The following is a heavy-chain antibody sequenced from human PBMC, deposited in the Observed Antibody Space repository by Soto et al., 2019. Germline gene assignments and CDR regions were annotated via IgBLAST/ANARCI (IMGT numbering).Heavy chain of an antibody. CDR3: AREGGIVGATTVDY. CDR2: IYYSGST. V-gene: IGHV4-30-4*01. J-gene: IGHJ4*02. D-gene: IGHD1-26*01. CDR1: GGSISSYY. Sequence: SETLSLTCTVSGGSISSYYWSWIRQPPGKGLEWIGYIYYSGSTYYNPSLKSRVTISVDTSKNQFSLKLSSVTAADTAVYYCAREGGIVGATTVDYWGQGTLVTVSS.